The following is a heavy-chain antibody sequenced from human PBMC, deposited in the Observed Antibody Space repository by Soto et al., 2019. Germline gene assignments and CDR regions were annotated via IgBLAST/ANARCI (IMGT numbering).Heavy chain of an antibody. CDR3: ARTERDFYGLDG. CDR1: GFTFRNYD. J-gene: IGHJ6*02. V-gene: IGHV3-13*05. CDR2: ISAAGDP. Sequence: EVQLVESGGGLVQPGGSLRLSCEASGFTFRNYDMHWVRQGTGKGLEWVSGISAAGDPDYADSVEGRFTISRENAQNSFFLQMNSLRVGDKAVYYCARTERDFYGLDGWGQGTRVIVSS.